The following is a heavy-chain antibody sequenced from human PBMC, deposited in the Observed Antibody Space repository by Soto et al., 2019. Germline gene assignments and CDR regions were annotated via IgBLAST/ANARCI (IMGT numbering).Heavy chain of an antibody. CDR3: AKDSGYAPAGHPFDY. CDR1: GFTFSSYG. Sequence: GGSLRLSCAASGFTFSSYGMHWVRQAPGKGLEWVAVISYDGSNKYYADSVKGRFTISRDNSKNTLYLQMNSLRAEDTAVYYCAKDSGYAPAGHPFDYWGQGTLVTVSS. CDR2: ISYDGSNK. J-gene: IGHJ4*02. D-gene: IGHD2-2*01. V-gene: IGHV3-30*18.